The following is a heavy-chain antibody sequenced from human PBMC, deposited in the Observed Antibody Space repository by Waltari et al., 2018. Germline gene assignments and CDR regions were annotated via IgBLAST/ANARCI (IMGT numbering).Heavy chain of an antibody. Sequence: QLQLQESGSGLVKPSQTLSLTCAVSGGSISRCGYSWSWIRQPPGKGLEWIGYIYQSGSTYYNPSLKSRVTISVDRPKNQFSLKLSSVTAADTAVYYCARDKAAGSGWFDPWGQGTLVTVSS. CDR1: GGSISRCGYS. J-gene: IGHJ5*02. CDR3: ARDKAAGSGWFDP. CDR2: IYQSGST. V-gene: IGHV4-30-2*01. D-gene: IGHD6-13*01.